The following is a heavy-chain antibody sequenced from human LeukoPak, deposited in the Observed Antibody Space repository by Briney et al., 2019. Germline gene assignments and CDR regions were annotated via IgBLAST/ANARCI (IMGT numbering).Heavy chain of an antibody. CDR3: ARGITIFGVLRSPWFDP. D-gene: IGHD3-3*01. V-gene: IGHV3-74*01. J-gene: IGHJ5*02. CDR1: GFTFSSYW. Sequence: GGSLRLSCAASGFTFSSYWMHWVRQAPGKGLVWVSRINSDGSSTSYADSVKGRFTISRDNAKNTLYLQMNSLRAEDSAVYYCARGITIFGVLRSPWFDPWGQGTLVTVSS. CDR2: INSDGSST.